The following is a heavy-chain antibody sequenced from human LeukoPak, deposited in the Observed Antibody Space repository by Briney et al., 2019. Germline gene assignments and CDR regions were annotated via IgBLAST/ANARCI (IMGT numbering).Heavy chain of an antibody. V-gene: IGHV4-31*03. CDR2: LYYSGST. D-gene: IGHD3-10*01. Sequence: SETLSLTCTVSGGSISSGGYYWSWIRQHPGKCLEWIGFLYYSGSTSYHPSLKSRVTISVDTSKNQFSLKLSSVTAADTAVYYCAMITMVRGVGIWFDPWGQGTLVTVST. CDR1: GGSISSGGYY. J-gene: IGHJ5*02. CDR3: AMITMVRGVGIWFDP.